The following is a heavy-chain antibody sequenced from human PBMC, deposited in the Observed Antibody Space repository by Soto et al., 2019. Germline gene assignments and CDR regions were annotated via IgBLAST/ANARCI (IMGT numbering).Heavy chain of an antibody. V-gene: IGHV5-51*01. J-gene: IGHJ3*02. CDR1: GYSFTSYW. CDR3: ARVSEDYYDSSGYYDAFDI. D-gene: IGHD3-22*01. CDR2: IYPGDSDT. Sequence: PGESLKISCKGPGYSFTSYWIGWVRQMPGKGLEWMGIIYPGDSDTRYSPSFQGQVTISADKSISTAFLQWSSLKASDTAMYYCARVSEDYYDSSGYYDAFDIWGQGTMVTVSS.